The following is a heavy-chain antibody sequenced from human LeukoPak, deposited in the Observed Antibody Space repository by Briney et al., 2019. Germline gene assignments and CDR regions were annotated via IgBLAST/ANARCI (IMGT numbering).Heavy chain of an antibody. V-gene: IGHV4-59*08. D-gene: IGHD5-24*01. CDR2: IYYSGGT. Sequence: KPSETLSLTYTVSGDSISSYYWSWIRQPPGKGLEWVGYIYYSGGTDYNPSLKSRVTISVDTSKNQFSLKLRSVTAADTAVYYCARHVTISGPYDASDIWGQGTMVTVSP. CDR3: ARHVTISGPYDASDI. J-gene: IGHJ3*02. CDR1: GDSISSYY.